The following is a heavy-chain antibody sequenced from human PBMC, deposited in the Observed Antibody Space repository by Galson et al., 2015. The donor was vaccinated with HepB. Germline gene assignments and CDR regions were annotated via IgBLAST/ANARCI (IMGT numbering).Heavy chain of an antibody. D-gene: IGHD6-19*01. J-gene: IGHJ4*02. V-gene: IGHV3-30*18. CDR2: ISYDGSNK. CDR3: AKSHWGGSGWYEAFDY. Sequence: SLRLSCAASGFTFSSYGMHWVRQAPGKGLEWVAVISYDGSNKYYADSVKGRFTISRDNSKNTLYLQMNSLRAEDTAVYYCAKSHWGGSGWYEAFDYWGQGTLVTVSS. CDR1: GFTFSSYG.